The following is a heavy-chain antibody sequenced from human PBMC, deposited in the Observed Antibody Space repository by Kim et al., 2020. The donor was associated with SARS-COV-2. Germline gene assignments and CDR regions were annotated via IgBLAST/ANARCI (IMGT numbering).Heavy chain of an antibody. CDR3: ATGGYGSGSYFWFDP. CDR1: GFTFSSYA. CDR2: ISSSGGST. V-gene: IGHV3-23*01. D-gene: IGHD3-10*01. Sequence: GGSLRLSCAASGFTFSSYAMSWVRLAPGKGLEWVSTISSSGGSTYYADSVKGRFTISRDNSKNTVYLQMNSLRAEDTAVYYCATGGYGSGSYFWFDPWGQGTLVTVSS. J-gene: IGHJ5*02.